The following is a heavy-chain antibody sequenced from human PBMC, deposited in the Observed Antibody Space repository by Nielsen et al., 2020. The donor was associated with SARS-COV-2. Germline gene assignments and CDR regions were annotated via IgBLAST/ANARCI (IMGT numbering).Heavy chain of an antibody. D-gene: IGHD3-10*01. CDR3: ARDTEIPVYYGSGSRDYYYYGMDV. Sequence: PGKGLEWIGYIYYSGSTNYHPSLKSRVTISVDTSKNQFSLKLSSVTAADTAVYYCARDTEIPVYYGSGSRDYYYYGMDVWGQGTTVTVSS. V-gene: IGHV4-59*13. CDR2: IYYSGST. J-gene: IGHJ6*02.